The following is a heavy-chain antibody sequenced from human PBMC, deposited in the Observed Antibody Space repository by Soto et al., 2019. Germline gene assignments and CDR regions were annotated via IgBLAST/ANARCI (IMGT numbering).Heavy chain of an antibody. Sequence: QVQLVESGGGLVKPGGSLRLSCAASGFTFSDYYMTWIRQAPGKGLEWISYISDSSKYTNYADSVKARFTISRDNAKNSLYLQMNSLRAEDTAVYYCARGDDYVWGSYRFDYWGRGTLVTVSS. CDR2: ISDSSKYT. D-gene: IGHD3-16*02. CDR1: GFTFSDYY. CDR3: ARGDDYVWGSYRFDY. V-gene: IGHV3-11*05. J-gene: IGHJ4*02.